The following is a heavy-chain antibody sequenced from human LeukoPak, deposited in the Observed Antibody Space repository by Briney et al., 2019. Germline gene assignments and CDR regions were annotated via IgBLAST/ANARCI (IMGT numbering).Heavy chain of an antibody. D-gene: IGHD1-26*01. CDR3: ARDPVVSVGAAVYYMDV. J-gene: IGHJ6*03. CDR1: GGTFSSYA. Sequence: ASVKVSCKASGGTFSSYAISWVRQAPGQGLEWMGWINPNSGGTNYAQKFQGRVTMTRDTSISTAYMELSRLRSDDTAVYYCARDPVVSVGAAVYYMDVWGKGTTVTVSS. CDR2: INPNSGGT. V-gene: IGHV1-2*02.